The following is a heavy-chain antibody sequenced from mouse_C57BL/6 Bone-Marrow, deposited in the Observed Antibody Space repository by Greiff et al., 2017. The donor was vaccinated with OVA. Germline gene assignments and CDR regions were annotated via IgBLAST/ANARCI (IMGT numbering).Heavy chain of an antibody. CDR2: IDPNSGGT. Sequence: VQLQQPGAELVTPGASVKLSCKASGYPFTSYWLHWVKQRPGRGLEWIGRIDPNSGGTKYNEKFQSKATLTVDKPSSTAYMQLSSLTSEDSAVYYCARACYDGSYFDYWGQGTTLTVSS. D-gene: IGHD1-1*01. CDR1: GYPFTSYW. J-gene: IGHJ2*01. CDR3: ARACYDGSYFDY. V-gene: IGHV1-72*01.